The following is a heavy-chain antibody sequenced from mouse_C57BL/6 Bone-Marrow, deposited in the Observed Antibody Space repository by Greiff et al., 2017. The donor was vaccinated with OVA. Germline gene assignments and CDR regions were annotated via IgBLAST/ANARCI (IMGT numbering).Heavy chain of an antibody. CDR2: ISNDGSN. J-gene: IGHJ2*01. V-gene: IGHV3-6*01. Sequence: ESGPGLVKPSQSLSLTCSVTGYSITSGYYWNWIRQFPGNKLEWMGYISNDGSNNYNPSLKNRISITRDTSKNQFFLKLNSVTTEDTATXYCARGGGSFDYWGQGTTLTVSS. CDR1: GYSITSGYY. D-gene: IGHD1-1*02. CDR3: ARGGGSFDY.